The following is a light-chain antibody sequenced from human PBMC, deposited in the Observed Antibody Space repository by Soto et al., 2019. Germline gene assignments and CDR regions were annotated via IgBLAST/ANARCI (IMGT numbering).Light chain of an antibody. CDR3: ATWDDSLWV. J-gene: IGLJ3*02. V-gene: IGLV1-44*01. Sequence: QSVLTQPPSASGTLGQRVTISCSGSSSNIGSNTVNWYQQHPGSAPKVLIYSNHQRPSGVPDRFSGSNSGTSASLAISGLQSEDEADYYCATWDDSLWVFGGGTKLTVL. CDR2: SNH. CDR1: SSNIGSNT.